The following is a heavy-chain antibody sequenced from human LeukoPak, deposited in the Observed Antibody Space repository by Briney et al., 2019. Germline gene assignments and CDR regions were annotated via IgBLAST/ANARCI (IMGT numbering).Heavy chain of an antibody. Sequence: PSETLSLTYTVSGGSVSSSSYYWGWIRQPPGKGLEWIGSIFYSETTYYSPSLKSRITISVDTSTNQFSLKLSSVTAADTAVYFCARGQWLVPLDFWGQGILVTVSS. D-gene: IGHD6-19*01. CDR1: GGSVSSSSYY. V-gene: IGHV4-39*01. CDR3: ARGQWLVPLDF. CDR2: IFYSETT. J-gene: IGHJ4*02.